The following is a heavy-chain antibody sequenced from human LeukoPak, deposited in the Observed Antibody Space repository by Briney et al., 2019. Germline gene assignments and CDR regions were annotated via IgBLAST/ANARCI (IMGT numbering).Heavy chain of an antibody. D-gene: IGHD6-25*01. CDR3: ARSIRLYYYYMDV. V-gene: IGHV1-46*01. CDR2: INPSGGST. J-gene: IGHJ6*03. Sequence: ASVKVSCKASGYTFTSYYMHWVRQAPGQGLEWMGIINPSGGSTSYAQKFQGRVTMTRDMSTSTVYMELSSLRSEDTSVYYCARSIRLYYYYMDVWGKGTTVTISS. CDR1: GYTFTSYY.